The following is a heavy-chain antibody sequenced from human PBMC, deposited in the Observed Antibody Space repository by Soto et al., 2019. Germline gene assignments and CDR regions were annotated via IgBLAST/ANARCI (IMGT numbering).Heavy chain of an antibody. D-gene: IGHD3-10*01. CDR1: GGSISSSSYY. CDR3: ARGRSNAYLFEY. Sequence: SETLSLTSTVSGGSISSSSYYWSWIRQPPGKGLEWIGYIYYSGSTYYNPSLKSRVSISVDTSKNQFSLKLSSLTAADTAVYYRARGRSNAYLFEYWGQGTLVTVSS. J-gene: IGHJ4*02. V-gene: IGHV4-61*05. CDR2: IYYSGST.